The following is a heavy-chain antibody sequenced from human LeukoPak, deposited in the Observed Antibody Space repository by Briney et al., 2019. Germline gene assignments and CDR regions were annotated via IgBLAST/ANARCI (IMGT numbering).Heavy chain of an antibody. CDR2: MNPHSANT. CDR1: GYTFTNYD. D-gene: IGHD1-26*01. Sequence: GASVKVSCKASGYTFTNYDINWVRQATAQGLEWMGWMNPHSANTGYSRKFQGRISMTWNTSISTAYMELSSLRSEDTAVYYCARDRVGRRADAFDIWGQGTMVTVSS. J-gene: IGHJ3*02. V-gene: IGHV1-8*01. CDR3: ARDRVGRRADAFDI.